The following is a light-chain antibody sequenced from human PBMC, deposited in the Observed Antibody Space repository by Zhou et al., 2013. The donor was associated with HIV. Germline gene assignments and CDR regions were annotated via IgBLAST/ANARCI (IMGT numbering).Light chain of an antibody. J-gene: IGKJ1*01. CDR3: QQYGSSPWT. CDR1: QSVSRNY. CDR2: DAS. V-gene: IGKV3-20*01. Sequence: EIVLTQSPGTLSLSPGERATLSCRASQSVSRNYLAWYQQKPGQAPRLLISDASSRATGIPDRFSGSGSGTDFTLTISRLEPEDFAVFYCQQYGSSPWTFGQGTKVEIK.